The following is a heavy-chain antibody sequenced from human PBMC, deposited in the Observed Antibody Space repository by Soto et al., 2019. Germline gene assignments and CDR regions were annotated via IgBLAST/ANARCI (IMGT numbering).Heavy chain of an antibody. J-gene: IGHJ4*02. D-gene: IGHD3-10*01. CDR1: GGSISSGGYY. V-gene: IGHV4-31*03. CDR2: IYYSGST. Sequence: QVQLQESGPGLVKPSQTLSLTCTVSGGSISSGGYYWSWIRQHPGKGLEWIGYIYYSGSTYYNPSLKSRVTISVDTSKNQFSLKPSSVTAADTAVYYCARGVTMVRGVIHTPYFDYWGQGTLVTVSS. CDR3: ARGVTMVRGVIHTPYFDY.